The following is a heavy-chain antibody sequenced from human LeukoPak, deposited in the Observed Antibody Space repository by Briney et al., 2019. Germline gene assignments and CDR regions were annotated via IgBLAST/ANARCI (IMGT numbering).Heavy chain of an antibody. Sequence: SETLSLTCAVSGGSMSSFYWSWIRQPPGKGLEWIGYIHDSGSTTYNPSLKSRVTISVDTSKNQFSLKLRSVTAADTAVYYCARGPIVVVPVSIRGGDSDYWGQGTLVTVSS. V-gene: IGHV4-59*01. D-gene: IGHD2-2*02. CDR1: GGSMSSFY. J-gene: IGHJ4*02. CDR3: ARGPIVVVPVSIRGGDSDY. CDR2: IHDSGST.